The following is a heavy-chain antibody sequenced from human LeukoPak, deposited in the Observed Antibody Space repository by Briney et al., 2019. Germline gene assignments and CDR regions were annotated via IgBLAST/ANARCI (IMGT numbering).Heavy chain of an antibody. CDR2: ISAYNGNT. J-gene: IGHJ4*02. V-gene: IGHV1-18*01. CDR3: ARVEHPLTYYHILTGYSTAYYFDY. CDR1: GYTFTSYG. Sequence: ASVKVSCKASGYTFTSYGISWVRQAPGQGLEWMGWISAYNGNTNYAQKLQGRVTMTTDTSTSTAYMELRSLRSDDTAVYYCARVEHPLTYYHILTGYSTAYYFDYWGQGTLVTVSS. D-gene: IGHD3-9*01.